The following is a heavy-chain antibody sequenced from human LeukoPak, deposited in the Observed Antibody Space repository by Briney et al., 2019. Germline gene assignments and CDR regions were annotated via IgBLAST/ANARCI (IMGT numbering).Heavy chain of an antibody. CDR3: ASLGGSGPLVPWFDP. V-gene: IGHV3-23*01. Sequence: GGSLRLSCAASGFTFSSFAMSWVREAPAKGLEWVSAISGSGGTTYYAVSVKGRFTSSRDNSKNTLYLQMNSLRAEDTAVYYCASLGGSGPLVPWFDPWGQGTLVTVSS. CDR2: ISGSGGTT. CDR1: GFTFSSFA. D-gene: IGHD3-10*01. J-gene: IGHJ5*02.